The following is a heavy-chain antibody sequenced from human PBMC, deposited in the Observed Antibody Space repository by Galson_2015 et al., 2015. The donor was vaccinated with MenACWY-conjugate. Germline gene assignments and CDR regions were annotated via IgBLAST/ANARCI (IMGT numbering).Heavy chain of an antibody. V-gene: IGHV3-74*01. CDR1: GFTFSTYW. J-gene: IGHJ5*01. D-gene: IGHD3-9*01. Sequence: SLRLSCAASGFTFSTYWMHWVLQAPGKGLQWVSRIKYDGTKTTYADSVKGRFTISRDNAKNTLYLQMNSLRADDTAVYHCARDRKEQFDWVVPSNWFDSWGQGTLVIVSS. CDR2: IKYDGTKT. CDR3: ARDRKEQFDWVVPSNWFDS.